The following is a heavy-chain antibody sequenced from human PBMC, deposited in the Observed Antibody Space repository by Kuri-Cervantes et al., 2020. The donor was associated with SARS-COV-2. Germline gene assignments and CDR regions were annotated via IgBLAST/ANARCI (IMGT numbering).Heavy chain of an antibody. D-gene: IGHD1-26*01. Sequence: GESLKISCAASGFTFDDYAMHWVRQAPGKGLEWVSLISWDGGSTYYADSVKGRFTISRDNSKNTLYLQMNSLRAEDTAVYYCAKVVSYRYYYYMGVWGKGTTVTVSS. CDR1: GFTFDDYA. CDR3: AKVVSYRYYYYMGV. J-gene: IGHJ6*03. CDR2: ISWDGGST. V-gene: IGHV3-43D*04.